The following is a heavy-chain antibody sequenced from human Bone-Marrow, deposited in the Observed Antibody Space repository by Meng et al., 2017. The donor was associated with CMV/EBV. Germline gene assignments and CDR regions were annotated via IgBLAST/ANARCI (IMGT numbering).Heavy chain of an antibody. D-gene: IGHD2-2*01. CDR2: INPNNDST. Sequence: YTVTGYDMHWVRQAPGQGLEWMEQINPNNDSTNYAKKYQGRVTMTRDTSISTAYMELSRLRSDDTAVYYCAREYCSSTSCLKDFDYWGQGTLVTVSS. CDR1: YTVTGYD. J-gene: IGHJ4*02. CDR3: AREYCSSTSCLKDFDY. V-gene: IGHV1-2*06.